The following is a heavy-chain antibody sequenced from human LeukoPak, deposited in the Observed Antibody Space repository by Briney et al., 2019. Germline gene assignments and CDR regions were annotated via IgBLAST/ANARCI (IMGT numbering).Heavy chain of an antibody. CDR2: IIPIFGTA. Sequence: VASVKVSCTASGGTFSSYAISWVRQAPGQGLEWMGGIIPIFGTANYAQKFQGRVTITADESTSTAYMELSSLRSEDTAVYYCAREQSFEHPADCWGQGTLVTVSS. J-gene: IGHJ4*02. CDR1: GGTFSSYA. D-gene: IGHD1/OR15-1a*01. CDR3: AREQSFEHPADC. V-gene: IGHV1-69*13.